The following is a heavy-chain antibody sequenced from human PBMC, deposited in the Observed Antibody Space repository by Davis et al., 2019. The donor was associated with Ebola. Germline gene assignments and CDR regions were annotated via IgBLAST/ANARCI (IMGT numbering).Heavy chain of an antibody. J-gene: IGHJ4*02. CDR2: ISPDGRGT. V-gene: IGHV1-2*02. CDR3: ARLNKDSGTDY. Sequence: AASVKVSCKASGYTFTAYYMHWVRQAPGQGLEWMAWISPDGRGTNYARKFQGRVTLTRDTSINTAYMELSSLRSDDTAIYYCARLNKDSGTDYWGQGTLVTVSS. D-gene: IGHD3-10*01. CDR1: GYTFTAYY.